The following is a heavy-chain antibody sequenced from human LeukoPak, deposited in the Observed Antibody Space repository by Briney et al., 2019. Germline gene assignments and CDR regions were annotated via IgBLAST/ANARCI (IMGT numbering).Heavy chain of an antibody. CDR1: GYTFTSYG. Sequence: SVKVSCKASGYTFTSYGISWVRQAPGQGLEWMGGIIPISGTTNYAQKFQGRVTITADKSTSTAYMELSSLGSEDTAVYYCATLCCGSYYMDVWGKGTTVTVPS. CDR2: IIPISGTT. J-gene: IGHJ6*03. D-gene: IGHD2-15*01. V-gene: IGHV1-69*06. CDR3: ATLCCGSYYMDV.